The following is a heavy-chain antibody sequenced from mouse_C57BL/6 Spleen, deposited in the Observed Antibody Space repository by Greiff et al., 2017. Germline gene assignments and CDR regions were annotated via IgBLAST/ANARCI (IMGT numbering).Heavy chain of an antibody. CDR1: GYAFTNYL. V-gene: IGHV1-54*01. CDR2: INPGSGGT. J-gene: IGHJ4*01. Sequence: VHLVESGAELVRPGTSVKVSCKASGYAFTNYLIEWVKQRPGQGLEWIGVINPGSGGTNYNEKFKGKATLTADKSSSTAYMQLSSLTSEDSAVYFCARLSNYDAMDYWGQGTSVTVAS. CDR3: ARLSNYDAMDY. D-gene: IGHD2-5*01.